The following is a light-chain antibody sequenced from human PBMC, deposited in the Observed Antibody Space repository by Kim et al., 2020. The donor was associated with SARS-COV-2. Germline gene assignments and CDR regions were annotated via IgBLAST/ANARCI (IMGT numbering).Light chain of an antibody. CDR1: QSVSSN. J-gene: IGKJ1*01. CDR3: QQYNNWPRGT. V-gene: IGKV3-15*01. CDR2: GAS. Sequence: SPGERATLSYRASQSVSSNLAWYQQKPGQAPRLLSYGASTRATGIPARFSGSGSGTEFTLTISSLQSEDFAVYYCQQYNNWPRGTFGQGTKVDIK.